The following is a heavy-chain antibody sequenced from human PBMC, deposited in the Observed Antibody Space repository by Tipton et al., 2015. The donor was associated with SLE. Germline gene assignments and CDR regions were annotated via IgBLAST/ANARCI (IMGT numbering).Heavy chain of an antibody. CDR1: GGSISSGDYY. D-gene: IGHD4-17*01. CDR3: VRGLGEIDYGDYGDL. J-gene: IGHJ5*02. Sequence: TLSLTCTVSGGSISSGDYYWNWIRQPPGKGLEWTGNIHYSESTNYNPSLKSRVTISVDSSKNQFSLRLTSVTAADTAVYYCVRGLGEIDYGDYGDLWGQGTLVTVSS. CDR2: IHYSEST. V-gene: IGHV4-61*08.